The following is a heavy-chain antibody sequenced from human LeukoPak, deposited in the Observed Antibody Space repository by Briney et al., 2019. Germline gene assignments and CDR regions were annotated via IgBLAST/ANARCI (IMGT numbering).Heavy chain of an antibody. CDR2: TNTDGSST. D-gene: IGHD4-23*01. CDR1: GFTFSSYW. J-gene: IGHJ1*01. V-gene: IGHV3-74*03. CDR3: YGANAEH. Sequence: GGSLRLSCAASGFTFSSYWMHWVRQAPGKGLVWVSGTNTDGSSTMYADSVKGRSTIARDNAKNTLYLQLNSLRAEDTAVYYCYGANAEHWGQGTLVTVSS.